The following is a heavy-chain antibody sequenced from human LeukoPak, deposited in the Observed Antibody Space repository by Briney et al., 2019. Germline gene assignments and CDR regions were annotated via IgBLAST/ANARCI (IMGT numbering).Heavy chain of an antibody. D-gene: IGHD3-22*01. J-gene: IGHJ4*02. CDR3: ARAVDTSQYYYDSSGSVDY. CDR1: GGTFSSYA. CDR2: ISAYNGNT. V-gene: IGHV1-18*01. Sequence: VASVKVSCKASGGTFSSYAISWVRQAPGQGLEWMGWISAYNGNTNYAQKLQGRVTMTTDTSTSTAYMELRSLRSDDTAVYYCARAVDTSQYYYDSSGSVDYWGQGTLVTVSS.